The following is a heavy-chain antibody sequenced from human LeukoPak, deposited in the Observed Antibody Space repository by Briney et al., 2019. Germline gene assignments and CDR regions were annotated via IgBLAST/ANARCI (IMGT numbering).Heavy chain of an antibody. CDR1: GGTFSSYA. Sequence: SVKVSCKASGGTFSSYAISWVRQAPGQGLEWMGGIIPIFGTANYAQKFQGRVTITADESTSTAYMELSSLRSEDTAVYYCARSNKGGSYFGFDYWGQGTLVTVSS. CDR2: IIPIFGTA. D-gene: IGHD1-26*01. J-gene: IGHJ4*02. CDR3: ARSNKGGSYFGFDY. V-gene: IGHV1-69*13.